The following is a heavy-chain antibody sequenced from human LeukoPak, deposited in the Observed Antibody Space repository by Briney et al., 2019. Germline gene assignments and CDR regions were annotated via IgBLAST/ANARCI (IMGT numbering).Heavy chain of an antibody. Sequence: GGSLRLSCAASGFTFSSYSMNWVRQAPGKGLEWVSSISSSSSYIYYADSVKGRFTISRDNAKDSLYLQMNSLRAEDTAVYYCARDLSGYSYGYDYWGQGTLVTVSS. J-gene: IGHJ4*02. CDR3: ARDLSGYSYGYDY. CDR2: ISSSSSYI. D-gene: IGHD5-18*01. CDR1: GFTFSSYS. V-gene: IGHV3-21*01.